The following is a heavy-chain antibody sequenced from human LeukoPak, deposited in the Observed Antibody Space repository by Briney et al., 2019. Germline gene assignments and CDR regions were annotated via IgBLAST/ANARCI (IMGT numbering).Heavy chain of an antibody. D-gene: IGHD3-22*01. CDR1: GGSISSGDYY. Sequence: TSETLSLTCTVSGGSISSGDYYWSWIRQPPGKGLEWIAYMYYSGSTYYNPSLKSQVTMSADTSKNQLSLKLSSVTAADTAVYYCARPYYYDSRIDPWGQGILVTVSS. V-gene: IGHV4-30-4*01. CDR2: MYYSGST. J-gene: IGHJ5*02. CDR3: ARPYYYDSRIDP.